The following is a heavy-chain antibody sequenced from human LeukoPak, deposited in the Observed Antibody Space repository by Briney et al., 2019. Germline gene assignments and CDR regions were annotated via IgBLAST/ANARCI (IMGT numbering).Heavy chain of an antibody. CDR3: ARVNYDILTGHSGLWYFDL. CDR2: ISWDGGST. V-gene: IGHV3-43*01. Sequence: PGGSLRLSCAASGFTFDDYTMHWVRQAPGKGLEWVSLISWDGGSTYYADSVKGRFTISRDNSKNSLYLQMNSLRAEDTALYYCARVNYDILTGHSGLWYFDLWGRGTLVTVSS. D-gene: IGHD3-9*01. J-gene: IGHJ2*01. CDR1: GFTFDDYT.